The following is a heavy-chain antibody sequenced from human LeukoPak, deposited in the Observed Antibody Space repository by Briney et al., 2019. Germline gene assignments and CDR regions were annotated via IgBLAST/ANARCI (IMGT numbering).Heavy chain of an antibody. CDR3: ARGPPKPITMVRGGNGPPWACIDV. J-gene: IGHJ6*04. Sequence: PSETLSLTCAVYGGSFGGYYWSWIRQPPGKGLEWIGEINHSGSTNYNPSLKSRVTISVDTSKNQFSLKLSSVTAADTAAYYCARGPPKPITMVRGGNGPPWACIDVWGKGTTVTVSS. CDR2: INHSGST. V-gene: IGHV4-34*01. D-gene: IGHD3-10*01. CDR1: GGSFGGYY.